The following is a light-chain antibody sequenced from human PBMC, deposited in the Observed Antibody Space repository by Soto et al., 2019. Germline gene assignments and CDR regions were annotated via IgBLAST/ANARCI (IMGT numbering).Light chain of an antibody. J-gene: IGKJ3*01. CDR3: QQCDYLPI. V-gene: IGKV1-33*01. Sequence: DIQMTQSPSSLSASVGDRVTITCQASQDITSYLNWYQHKPGKAPELLIYDASILGAGVPTKFSGGGSRSDFPLTISSLQPEDVATYYCQQCDYLPIFGPGTTLDFK. CDR1: QDITSY. CDR2: DAS.